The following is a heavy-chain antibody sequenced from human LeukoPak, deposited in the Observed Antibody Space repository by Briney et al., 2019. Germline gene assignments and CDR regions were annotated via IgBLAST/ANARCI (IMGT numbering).Heavy chain of an antibody. CDR1: GGTFSSYA. V-gene: IGHV1-69*05. CDR3: ARFRVEYDFWSGYYDY. CDR2: IIPIFGTA. Sequence: SVKVSCKASGGTFSSYAISWVRQAPGQGLEWMGRIIPIFGTANYAQKFQGRVTITTDESTSTAYMELSSLRSEDTAVYYCARFRVEYDFWSGYYDYWGQGTLVTVSS. J-gene: IGHJ4*02. D-gene: IGHD3-3*01.